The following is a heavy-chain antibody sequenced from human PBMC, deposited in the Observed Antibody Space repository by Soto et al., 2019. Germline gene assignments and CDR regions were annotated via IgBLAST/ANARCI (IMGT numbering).Heavy chain of an antibody. CDR1: GFTFSNYG. D-gene: IGHD3-10*01. V-gene: IGHV1-18*01. Sequence: ASVKGSCKASGFTFSNYGLNWVRQAPGQGLEWMGWVSANNGHTNYAQNLQGRVSMTTDTSTSTAYMELRGLTFDDTAVYYCARDIESLIAKHFFYYYPMDVWGQGXTVTVYS. CDR3: ARDIESLIAKHFFYYYPMDV. CDR2: VSANNGHT. J-gene: IGHJ6*02.